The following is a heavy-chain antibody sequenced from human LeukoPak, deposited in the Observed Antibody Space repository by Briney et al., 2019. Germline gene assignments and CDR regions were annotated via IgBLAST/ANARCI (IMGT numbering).Heavy chain of an antibody. CDR2: IRSKAYGGTT. CDR1: GFTFSSYG. J-gene: IGHJ4*02. CDR3: TRPNWNDGLWYFDY. D-gene: IGHD1-1*01. Sequence: GGSLRLSCAASGFTFSSYGMSWVRQAPGKGLEWVGFIRSKAYGGTTEYAASVKGRFTISRDDSKSIAYLQMNSLKTEDTAVYYCTRPNWNDGLWYFDYWGQGTLVTVSS. V-gene: IGHV3-49*04.